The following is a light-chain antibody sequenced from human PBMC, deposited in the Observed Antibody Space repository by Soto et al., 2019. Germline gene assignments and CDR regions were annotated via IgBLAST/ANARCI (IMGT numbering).Light chain of an antibody. CDR2: GAS. J-gene: IGKJ4*01. CDR3: QQYGSLLT. V-gene: IGKV3-20*01. Sequence: EIVLTQSPGTLSLSPGERATLSSRASQSVSSSYLAWYQQKPGQAPRLLIYGASSRATGIPDRFSGSGSGTDFTLTISRLEPEDFAVYYCQQYGSLLTFGGGTKVEIK. CDR1: QSVSSSY.